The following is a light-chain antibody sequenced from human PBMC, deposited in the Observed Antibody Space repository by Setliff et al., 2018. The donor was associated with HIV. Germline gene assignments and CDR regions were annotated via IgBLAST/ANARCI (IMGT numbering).Light chain of an antibody. Sequence: QSALTQPASVSGSPGQSITISCTGTSSDVGGYDYVSWYQHHPGKAPKLIIYEVNDRPSGVSNRFSGSKSGNTASLTISGLQAEDEADYYCSSYTTRGTRVFGGGTKVTV. V-gene: IGLV2-14*01. J-gene: IGLJ3*02. CDR3: SSYTTRGTRV. CDR2: EVN. CDR1: SSDVGGYDY.